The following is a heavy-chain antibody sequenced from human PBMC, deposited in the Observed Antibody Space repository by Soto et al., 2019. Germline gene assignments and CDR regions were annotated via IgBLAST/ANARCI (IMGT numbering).Heavy chain of an antibody. Sequence: QVQLQESGPGLVEPSQTLSLICTVSGASIISDGYYWTWIRQHPGKGLEWLGYIHYSGGATYSPSYNPSLKIRMAISVDTSKRLFSLKLTSVSAADTAVDYCARVTTYYQDGIGYQPFHPWGQGTLVTVSS. J-gene: IGHJ5*02. CDR2: IHYSGGATYSP. D-gene: IGHD3-22*01. V-gene: IGHV4-31*03. CDR3: ARVTTYYQDGIGYQPFHP. CDR1: GASIISDGYY.